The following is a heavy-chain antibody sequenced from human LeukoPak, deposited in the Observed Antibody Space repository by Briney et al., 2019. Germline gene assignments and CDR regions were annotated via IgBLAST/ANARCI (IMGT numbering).Heavy chain of an antibody. V-gene: IGHV4-4*07. CDR1: GGSIRSYY. D-gene: IGHD1-26*01. Sequence: PSETLSLTCTVSGGSIRSYYWSWMRQPAGKALEWIGRIYTRGSTNYSPSLKSRVTMSVDTSKNQFSLKLSSVTAADTAVYYCAREVGATNYYGMDVWGQGTTVTVSS. J-gene: IGHJ6*02. CDR2: IYTRGST. CDR3: AREVGATNYYGMDV.